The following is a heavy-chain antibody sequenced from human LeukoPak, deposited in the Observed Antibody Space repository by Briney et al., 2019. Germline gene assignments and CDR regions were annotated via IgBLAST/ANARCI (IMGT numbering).Heavy chain of an antibody. V-gene: IGHV3-21*01. J-gene: IGHJ4*02. CDR3: VRLRRNSDRSGYYYYYDY. CDR2: ISVRSNYR. CDR1: GYTFSDFS. D-gene: IGHD3-22*01. Sequence: GGSLTLSCAASGYTFSDFSVNWVRQAPGKGLEWVSSISVRSNYRYYADSVRGRFTISSDDARDSLFLQMNSLRAEDTAVYFCVRLRRNSDRSGYYYYYDYWGQGTLVTVSS.